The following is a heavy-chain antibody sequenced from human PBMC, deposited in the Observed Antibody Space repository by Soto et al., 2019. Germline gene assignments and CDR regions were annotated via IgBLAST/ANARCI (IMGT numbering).Heavy chain of an antibody. CDR3: ATGFVIVGQYSTDY. CDR2: FDPEDGET. J-gene: IGHJ4*02. V-gene: IGHV1-24*01. CDR1: GYTLTELS. D-gene: IGHD1-26*01. Sequence: ASVKVSCKVSGYTLTELSMHWVRQAPGEGLEWMGGFDPEDGETIYAQKFQGRVTMTEDTSTDTAYMELSSLRSEDTAVYYCATGFVIVGQYSTDYWGQGTLVTVSS.